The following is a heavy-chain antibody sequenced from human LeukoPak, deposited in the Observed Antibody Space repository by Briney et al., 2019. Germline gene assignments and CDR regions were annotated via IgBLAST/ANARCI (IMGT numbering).Heavy chain of an antibody. V-gene: IGHV5-51*01. Sequence: GESLKISCKGSGYSFTIHWIAWVRQMPGKGLEWMGIIYPGDSDTRYSPSFQGQVTISADTSISTAYLQWSSLKASDTAMYYCARLYRTTSPLDYWGQGTLVTVSS. CDR1: GYSFTIHW. J-gene: IGHJ4*02. D-gene: IGHD1-26*01. CDR2: IYPGDSDT. CDR3: ARLYRTTSPLDY.